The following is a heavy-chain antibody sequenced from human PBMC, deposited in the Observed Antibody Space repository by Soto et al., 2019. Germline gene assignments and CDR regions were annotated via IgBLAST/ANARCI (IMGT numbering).Heavy chain of an antibody. V-gene: IGHV4-31*03. CDR2: IYYSGST. CDR1: GGSISSGGYY. Sequence: SETLSLTCTVSGGSISSGGYYLRWIRPHPGKGLEWIGYIYYSGSTYYNPSLKSRVTISVDTSKNQFSLKLSSVTAADTAVYYCARVYYDILTGYLRSYYYYMDVWGKGTTVTVSS. J-gene: IGHJ6*03. D-gene: IGHD3-9*01. CDR3: ARVYYDILTGYLRSYYYYMDV.